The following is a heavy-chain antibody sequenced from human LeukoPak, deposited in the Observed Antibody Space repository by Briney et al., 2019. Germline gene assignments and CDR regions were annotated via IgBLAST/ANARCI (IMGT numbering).Heavy chain of an antibody. Sequence: GGSLRLSCATSGFTFNTYATNWVRQAPGKGLEWVSTINEAGRTTYYADSVKGRFTISRDNSKNTVYLQMNNLRAEDTALYYCTHQLILAGSIDSWGQGTLVTVSS. CDR1: GFTFNTYA. CDR3: THQLILAGSIDS. J-gene: IGHJ4*02. V-gene: IGHV3-23*01. D-gene: IGHD6-19*01. CDR2: INEAGRTT.